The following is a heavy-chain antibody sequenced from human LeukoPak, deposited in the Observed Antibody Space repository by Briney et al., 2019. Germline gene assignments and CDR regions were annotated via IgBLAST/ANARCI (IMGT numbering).Heavy chain of an antibody. CDR3: ARDEVHIAARPYYYYMDV. CDR1: GGTFSSCA. D-gene: IGHD6-6*01. V-gene: IGHV1-69*05. CDR2: IIPIFGTA. Sequence: SVKVSCKASGGTFSSCAISWVRQAPGQGLEWMGGIIPIFGTANYAQKFQGRVTITTDESTSTAYMELSSLRSEDTAVYYCARDEVHIAARPYYYYMDVWGKGTTVTVSS. J-gene: IGHJ6*03.